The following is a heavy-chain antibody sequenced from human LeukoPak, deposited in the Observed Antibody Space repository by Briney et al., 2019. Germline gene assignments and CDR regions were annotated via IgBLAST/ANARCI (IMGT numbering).Heavy chain of an antibody. CDR2: IYPGDSDT. CDR3: ARLNSGNDSTDAFDI. J-gene: IGHJ3*02. CDR1: GYSFTSYW. V-gene: IGHV5-51*01. D-gene: IGHD5-12*01. Sequence: EESLKISCKGSGYSFTSYWIGWVRQMPGKGLEWMGIIYPGDSDTRYSPSFQGQVTISADKSISTAYLQWSSLKASDTAMYYCARLNSGNDSTDAFDIWGQGTMVTVSS.